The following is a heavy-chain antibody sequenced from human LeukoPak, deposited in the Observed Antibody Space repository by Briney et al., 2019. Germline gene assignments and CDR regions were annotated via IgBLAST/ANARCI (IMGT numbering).Heavy chain of an antibody. CDR3: ARTNYGEGMDV. CDR2: IYSGGST. D-gene: IGHD4-17*01. CDR1: GFTVSSNY. J-gene: IGHJ6*03. V-gene: IGHV3-53*01. Sequence: GGSLRLSCAASGFTVSSNYISWVRQAPGEGLGWVSVIYSGGSTYYADSVKGRFTISRDNSRNTLYLQRNSLRAEDTAVYYCARTNYGEGMDVWGKGTPVTVSS.